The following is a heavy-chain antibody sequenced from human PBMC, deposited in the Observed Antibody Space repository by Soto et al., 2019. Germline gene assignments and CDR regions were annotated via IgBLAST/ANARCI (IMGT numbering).Heavy chain of an antibody. J-gene: IGHJ4*02. D-gene: IGHD1-26*01. Sequence: GGSLRLSCAASGFTFSSYWMSWVRQAPGKGLEWVANIKQDGSEKYYVDSVKGRFTISRDNAKNSLYLQMNSLRAEDTVVYYCAREVPHSEELYWGQGTLVTVSS. CDR3: AREVPHSEELY. V-gene: IGHV3-7*01. CDR2: IKQDGSEK. CDR1: GFTFSSYW.